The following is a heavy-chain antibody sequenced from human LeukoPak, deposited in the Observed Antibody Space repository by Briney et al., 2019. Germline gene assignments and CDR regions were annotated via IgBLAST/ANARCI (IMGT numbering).Heavy chain of an antibody. CDR3: ARDTGYCSGGSCYPYVWFDP. V-gene: IGHV1-2*02. Sequence: ASVKVSCKASGYTFTDYYIHWVRQAPGQGLEWMGWIDPKSGGTSFAQKFQGRVTMTRDTSISTAYMELSRLRSDDTAVYYCARDTGYCSGGSCYPYVWFDPWGQGTLVTVSS. D-gene: IGHD2-15*01. CDR2: IDPKSGGT. J-gene: IGHJ5*02. CDR1: GYTFTDYY.